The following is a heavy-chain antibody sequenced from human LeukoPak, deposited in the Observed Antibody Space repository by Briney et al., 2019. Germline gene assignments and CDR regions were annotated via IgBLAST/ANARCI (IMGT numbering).Heavy chain of an antibody. CDR1: GGSISSYY. CDR3: ARREQIYWYFDP. Sequence: SETLSLTCTVSGGSISSYYWSWIRQPPGKGLEWIGYIYYSGSTNYNPSLKSRVTISVDTSKNQFSLKLSSVTAADTAMYYCARREQIYWYFDPWGRGTLVTVSS. CDR2: IYYSGST. V-gene: IGHV4-59*01. J-gene: IGHJ2*01.